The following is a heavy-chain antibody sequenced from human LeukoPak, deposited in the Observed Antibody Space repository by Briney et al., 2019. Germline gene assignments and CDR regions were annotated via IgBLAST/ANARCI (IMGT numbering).Heavy chain of an antibody. CDR2: IYSGGST. CDR1: GFTVSSNY. CDR3: ATRYGSGSYFV. V-gene: IGHV3-53*01. Sequence: GGSLRLSCAASGFTVSSNYMNWVRQAPGKGLEWVSVIYSGGSTYYADSVKGRFTISRDHSKNKLYLQMSSLRAEDTAVYYCATRYGSGSYFVWGQGTMVTASS. J-gene: IGHJ3*01. D-gene: IGHD3-10*01.